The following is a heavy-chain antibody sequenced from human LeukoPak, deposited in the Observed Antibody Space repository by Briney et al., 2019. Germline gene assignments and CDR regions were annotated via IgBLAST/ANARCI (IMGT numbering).Heavy chain of an antibody. D-gene: IGHD6-19*01. CDR2: IWYDGSNQ. V-gene: IGHV3-33*01. CDR3: ARAGGSIAVAGHDAFDI. J-gene: IGHJ3*02. CDR1: GFTFRSYG. Sequence: PGGSLRLSCAASGFTFRSYGMHWVRQAPGKGLEWVAVIWYDGSNQYYADSVKGRFTISRDNSKNTLYLQMNSLRAEDTAVYYCARAGGSIAVAGHDAFDIWGQGTMVTVSS.